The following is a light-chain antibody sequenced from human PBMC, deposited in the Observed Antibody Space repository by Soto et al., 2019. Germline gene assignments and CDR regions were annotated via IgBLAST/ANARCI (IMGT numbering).Light chain of an antibody. CDR2: KAS. V-gene: IGKV1-5*03. J-gene: IGKJ2*01. Sequence: DIQMTQSPSTLSASVGDRVTITCRASQSISDWLAWYQQKPGKAPNLLIYKASSLESGVPSRFSGSGSGTEFTLTISSVQPDDFAAYYCQQHKSDPYTFGQGTKLEIK. CDR1: QSISDW. CDR3: QQHKSDPYT.